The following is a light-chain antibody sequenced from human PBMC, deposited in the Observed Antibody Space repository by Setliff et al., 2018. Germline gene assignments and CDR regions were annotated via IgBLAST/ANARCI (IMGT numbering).Light chain of an antibody. CDR2: DVI. Sequence: ALPQPASVSGSPGQSVTISCTGTSTDVGGYNYVSWYQQHPGKAPKLMIYDVIQRPSGVSNRFSGSKSGNTASLTISGLQAEDAADYYCCSFTTSSTYVFGSGTKVTV. CDR3: CSFTTSSTYV. V-gene: IGLV2-14*03. J-gene: IGLJ1*01. CDR1: STDVGGYNY.